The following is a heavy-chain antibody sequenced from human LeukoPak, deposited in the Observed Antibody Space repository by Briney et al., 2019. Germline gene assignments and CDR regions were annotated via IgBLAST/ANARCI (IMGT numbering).Heavy chain of an antibody. Sequence: SETLSLTCTVSGGSISSSSYYWGWIRQPPGKGLEWIGSIYYSGSTYYNPSLKSRVTISVDTSKNQFSLKLSSVTAADTAVYYCASLTYCSSTSCYVFSDYWGQGTLVTVSS. D-gene: IGHD2-2*01. CDR2: IYYSGST. J-gene: IGHJ4*02. CDR3: ASLTYCSSTSCYVFSDY. CDR1: GGSISSSSYY. V-gene: IGHV4-39*01.